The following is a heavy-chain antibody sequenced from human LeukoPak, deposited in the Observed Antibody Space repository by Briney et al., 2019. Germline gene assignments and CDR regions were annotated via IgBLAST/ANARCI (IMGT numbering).Heavy chain of an antibody. J-gene: IGHJ4*02. CDR1: GFTFDDYA. CDR3: AKDKGIYSGSYTGYFDY. D-gene: IGHD1-26*01. V-gene: IGHV3-9*01. CDR2: ISWNSGSI. Sequence: GRSLRLSCAAPGFTFDDYAMHWVRQAPGKGLEWVSGISWNSGSIGYADSVKGRFTISRDNAKNSLYLQMNSLRAEDTALYYCAKDKGIYSGSYTGYFDYWGQGTLVTVSS.